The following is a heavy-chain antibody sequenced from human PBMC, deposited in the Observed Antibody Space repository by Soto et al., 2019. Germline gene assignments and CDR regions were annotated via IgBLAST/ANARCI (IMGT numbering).Heavy chain of an antibody. V-gene: IGHV3-21*01. D-gene: IGHD3-10*01. Sequence: PGGSLRLSCAASGFTFSSYSMNWVRQAPGKGLEWVSSISSSSSYIYYADSVKGRFTISRDNAKNSLYLQMNSLRAEDTAVYYCARDEGIESMVHNTYYFDYWGQGTLVTVSS. CDR2: ISSSSSYI. CDR3: ARDEGIESMVHNTYYFDY. J-gene: IGHJ4*02. CDR1: GFTFSSYS.